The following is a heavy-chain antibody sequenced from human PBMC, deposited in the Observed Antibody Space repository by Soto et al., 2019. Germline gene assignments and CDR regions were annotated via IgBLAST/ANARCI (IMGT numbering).Heavy chain of an antibody. D-gene: IGHD3-3*01. CDR2: IYYTGNT. CDR1: GGSISSSTNY. J-gene: IGHJ5*02. Sequence: PSETLSLTCTVSGGSISSSTNYWGWIRQPPGQALEFIGQIYYTGNTYYNLSLKSRVTVSVDTSKNQFSLKLTSVTAADTAVYYCARFGVTNWFDPWGQGTLVTVSS. CDR3: ARFGVTNWFDP. V-gene: IGHV4-39*01.